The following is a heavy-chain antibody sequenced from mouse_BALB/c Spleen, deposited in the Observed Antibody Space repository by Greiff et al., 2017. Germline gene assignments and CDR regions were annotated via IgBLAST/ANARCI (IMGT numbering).Heavy chain of an antibody. Sequence: VVESGGGLVKPGGSLKLSCAASGFAFSSYDMSWVRQTPEKRLEWVAYISSGGGSTYYPDTVKGRFTISRDNAKNTLYLQMSSLKSEDTAMYYCARHYEDYDWFAYWGQGTLGTVAA. D-gene: IGHD2-4*01. J-gene: IGHJ3*01. CDR1: GFAFSSYD. V-gene: IGHV5-12-1*01. CDR2: ISSGGGST. CDR3: ARHYEDYDWFAY.